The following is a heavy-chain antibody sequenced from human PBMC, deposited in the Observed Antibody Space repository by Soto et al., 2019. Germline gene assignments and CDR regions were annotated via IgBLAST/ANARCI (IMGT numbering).Heavy chain of an antibody. CDR1: RGSMNNYY. CDR3: ARFVMVRGVIGYYGMDV. V-gene: IGHV4-59*06. D-gene: IGHD3-10*01. CDR2: IYYSGST. J-gene: IGHJ6*02. Sequence: SETLSLTCTVSRGSMNNYYWSWIRQPPGKGLEWIGYIYYSGSTYYNPSLKSRVTISVDTSKNQFSLKLSSVTAADTAVYYCARFVMVRGVIGYYGMDVWGQGTTVTVSS.